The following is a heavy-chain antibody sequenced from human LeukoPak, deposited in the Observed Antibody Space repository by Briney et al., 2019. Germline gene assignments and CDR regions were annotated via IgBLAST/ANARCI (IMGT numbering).Heavy chain of an antibody. Sequence: GGSQGLSGVASGFMFTSYAMNWARQAPGKGLEWASTISGISGATHYADSVKGRFTISRDNYKSTLYLQMNSLRVEDTAIYYCAKDRRPVRPDSFDIWGQGTVVAVSS. CDR3: AKDRRPVRPDSFDI. D-gene: IGHD1-1*01. CDR1: GFMFTSYA. CDR2: ISGISGAT. V-gene: IGHV3-23*01. J-gene: IGHJ3*02.